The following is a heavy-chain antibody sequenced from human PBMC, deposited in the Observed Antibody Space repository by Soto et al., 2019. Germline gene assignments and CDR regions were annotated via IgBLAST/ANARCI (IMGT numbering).Heavy chain of an antibody. CDR3: AKYGVVTDFYYMDV. V-gene: IGHV1-69*02. D-gene: IGHD2-15*01. CDR1: GGTFSSYS. CDR2: IVPRVGIT. Sequence: QVQLVQSGAEVKKPGSSVKVSCKASGGTFSSYSITWVRQAPGQGLEWMGRIVPRVGITNYAQKFQDRVTITADRSTSTAYMELTSLESADTSVYYCAKYGVVTDFYYMDVWGRGTTVTVSS. J-gene: IGHJ6*03.